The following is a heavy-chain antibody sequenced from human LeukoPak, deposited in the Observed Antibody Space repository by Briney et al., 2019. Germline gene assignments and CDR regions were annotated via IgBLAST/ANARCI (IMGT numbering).Heavy chain of an antibody. CDR3: AIPRGGIAAAGTSIWFDP. CDR2: IYYSGST. J-gene: IGHJ5*02. CDR1: GGSISSSSYY. D-gene: IGHD6-13*01. V-gene: IGHV4-39*01. Sequence: SETLSLTCTVSGGSISSSSYYWGWIRQPPGKGLEWIGSIYYSGSTYYNPSLKSRVTISVDTSKNQFSLKLSSLTAADTAVYYCAIPRGGIAAAGTSIWFDPWGQGTLVTVSS.